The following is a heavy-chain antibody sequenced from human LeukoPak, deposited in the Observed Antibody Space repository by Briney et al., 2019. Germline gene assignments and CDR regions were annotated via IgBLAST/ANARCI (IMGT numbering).Heavy chain of an antibody. V-gene: IGHV1-18*01. CDR3: ARDGIAYYYGSGSYYKNYMDV. J-gene: IGHJ6*03. CDR1: GYTFTSYG. Sequence: ASVKVSCKASGYTFTSYGISWVRQAPGQGLEWMGWISAYNGNTNYAQKLQGRVTMTTDTSTSTAYMELRSLRSDDTAVYYCARDGIAYYYGSGSYYKNYMDVWGKGTTVTISS. D-gene: IGHD3-10*01. CDR2: ISAYNGNT.